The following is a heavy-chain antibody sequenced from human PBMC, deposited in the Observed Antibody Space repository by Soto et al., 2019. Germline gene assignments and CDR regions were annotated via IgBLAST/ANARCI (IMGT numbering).Heavy chain of an antibody. D-gene: IGHD3-22*01. J-gene: IGHJ4*02. V-gene: IGHV3-7*03. CDR3: ARVRVHYDSSGYYQYCFDY. CDR1: GFTFSSYW. CDR2: IKQDGSEK. Sequence: EVQLVESGGGLVQPGGSLRLSCAASGFTFSSYWMSWVRQAPGKGLEWVANIKQDGSEKYYVDSVKGRFTISRDNAKNSLYLQMNSLRAEDTAVYYCARVRVHYDSSGYYQYCFDYWGQGTLVTVSS.